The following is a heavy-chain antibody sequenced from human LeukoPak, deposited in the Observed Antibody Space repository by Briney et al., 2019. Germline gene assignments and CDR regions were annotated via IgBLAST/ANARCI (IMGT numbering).Heavy chain of an antibody. CDR3: ASLRSGGSFHFDY. CDR1: GGSFSGYY. CDR2: INHSGST. D-gene: IGHD2-15*01. Sequence: SETLSLTCAVYGGSFSGYYWSWIRQPPGKGLEWIGEINHSGSTNYNPSLKSRVTISVDTSKNQFSLKLSSVTAADTAVYYCASLRSGGSFHFDYWGQGTLVTVSS. V-gene: IGHV4-34*01. J-gene: IGHJ4*02.